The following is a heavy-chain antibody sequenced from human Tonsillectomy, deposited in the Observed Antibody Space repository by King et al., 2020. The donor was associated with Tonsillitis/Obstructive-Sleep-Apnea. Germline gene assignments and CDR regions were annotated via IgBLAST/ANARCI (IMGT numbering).Heavy chain of an antibody. CDR3: ARSYYDVWSGKYYYYYYMDV. CDR2: ISSSSSYT. Sequence: VQLVESGGGLVKPGGSLRLSCAASGFTFSDYYMSWIRQAPGKGLEWVSYISSSSSYTNYADSVKGRFTISRDNAKNSLYLQMNSLRAEDTAVYYCARSYYDVWSGKYYYYYYMDVWGKGTTVTVSS. CDR1: GFTFSDYY. J-gene: IGHJ6*03. D-gene: IGHD3-3*01. V-gene: IGHV3-11*05.